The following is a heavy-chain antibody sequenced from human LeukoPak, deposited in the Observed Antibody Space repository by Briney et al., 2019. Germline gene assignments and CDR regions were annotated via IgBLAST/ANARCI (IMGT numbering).Heavy chain of an antibody. CDR3: ARSLRSSGMDV. CDR1: KFTFSTYD. Sequence: GGSLRLSCAASKFTFSTYDMHWVRQATGKGLEWVLSIGPAGDPYYPGSVKGRFTISRENAKNSLYLQMNSLRAGDTAVYYCARSLRSSGMDVWGQGTTVTVSS. J-gene: IGHJ6*02. V-gene: IGHV3-13*05. CDR2: IGPAGDP.